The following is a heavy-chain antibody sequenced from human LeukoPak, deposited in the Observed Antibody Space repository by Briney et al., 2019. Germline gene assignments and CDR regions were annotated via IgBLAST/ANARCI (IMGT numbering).Heavy chain of an antibody. V-gene: IGHV3-15*01. CDR1: GFTFSNAW. Sequence: KTGGSLRLSCAASGFTFSNAWMSWVRQAPGKGLEWVGRIKRKTDGGTTDYAAPVKGRFSISRDDSKNTLYLQMNSLKTEGTAVYYCTTLGAFDYWGLGTLVTVSS. D-gene: IGHD4/OR15-4a*01. CDR2: IKRKTDGGTT. J-gene: IGHJ4*02. CDR3: TTLGAFDY.